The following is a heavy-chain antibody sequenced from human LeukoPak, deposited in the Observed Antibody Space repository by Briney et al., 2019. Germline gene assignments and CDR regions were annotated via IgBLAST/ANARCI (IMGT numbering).Heavy chain of an antibody. V-gene: IGHV3-43*01. CDR2: ISWDGGST. CDR3: AKGVGATLPYFQH. Sequence: GGSLRLSCAASGFTFDDYTMHWVRQAPGKGLEWVSLISWDGGSTYYADSVKGRFTISRDNSKNSLYLQMNSLRTEDTALYYCAKGVGATLPYFQHWGQGSLVTVSS. J-gene: IGHJ1*01. D-gene: IGHD1-26*01. CDR1: GFTFDDYT.